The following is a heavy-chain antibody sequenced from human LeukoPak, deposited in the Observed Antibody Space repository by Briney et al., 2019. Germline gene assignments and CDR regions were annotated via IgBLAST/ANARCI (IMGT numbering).Heavy chain of an antibody. CDR1: GGSISSYY. J-gene: IGHJ4*02. CDR2: IYTSGST. D-gene: IGHD3-22*01. Sequence: PSETLSLTCTVSGGSISSYYWSWIRQPAGKGLEWIGRIYTSGSTNYNPSLKSRVTMSVDTSKNQFSLKLSSVTAADTAVYYCARDPHSSGYYYYFDYWGQGTLVTVSS. CDR3: ARDPHSSGYYYYFDY. V-gene: IGHV4-4*07.